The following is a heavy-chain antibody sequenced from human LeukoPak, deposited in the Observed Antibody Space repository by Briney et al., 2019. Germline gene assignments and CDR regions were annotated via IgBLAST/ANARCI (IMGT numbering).Heavy chain of an antibody. J-gene: IGHJ4*02. V-gene: IGHV1-24*01. Sequence: GASAKVSCKVSGYTLTELSMHWVRQAPGKGLEWMGGFDPEDGETIYAQKFQGRVTMTEDTSTDTAYMELSSLRSEDTAVYYCARDFMCWGRGGSCPLDYWGQGTLVTVSS. D-gene: IGHD2-15*01. CDR2: FDPEDGET. CDR3: ARDFMCWGRGGSCPLDY. CDR1: GYTLTELS.